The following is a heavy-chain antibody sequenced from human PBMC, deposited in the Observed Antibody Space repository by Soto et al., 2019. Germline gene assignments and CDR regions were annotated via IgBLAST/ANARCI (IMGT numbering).Heavy chain of an antibody. CDR1: GGSISSGGYY. Sequence: SETLSLTCTVSGGSISSGGYYWSWIRQHPGKGLEWIGYIYYSGSTYYHPSLKSRVTISVDTSKNQFSLKLSSVTAADTAVYYCVIVGRSSPYYFDYWGPGILLTGSS. V-gene: IGHV4-31*03. D-gene: IGHD6-6*01. CDR2: IYYSGST. CDR3: VIVGRSSPYYFDY. J-gene: IGHJ4*02.